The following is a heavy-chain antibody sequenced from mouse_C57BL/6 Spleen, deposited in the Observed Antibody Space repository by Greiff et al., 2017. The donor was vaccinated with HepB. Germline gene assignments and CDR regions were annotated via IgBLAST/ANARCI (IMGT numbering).Heavy chain of an antibody. CDR2: IYPGDGDT. J-gene: IGHJ3*01. CDR1: GYAFSSSW. D-gene: IGHD1-1*01. CDR3: ARGDYYGSSYPFAY. Sequence: QVQLQQSGPELVKPGASVKISCKASGYAFSSSWMNWVKQRPGKGLEWIGRIYPGDGDTNYNGKFKGKATLTADKSSSTAYMQLSSLTSEDSAVYFWARGDYYGSSYPFAYWGQGTLVTVSA. V-gene: IGHV1-82*01.